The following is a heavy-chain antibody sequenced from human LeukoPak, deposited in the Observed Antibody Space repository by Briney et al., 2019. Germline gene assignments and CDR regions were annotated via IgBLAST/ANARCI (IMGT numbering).Heavy chain of an antibody. V-gene: IGHV3-30*04. D-gene: IGHD4-11*01. CDR1: GFTFSSYA. CDR3: ARASNYPPDY. Sequence: GGSLRLSCAASGFTFSSYAMHWVRQAPGKGLEWVAVISYDGSNKYYADSVKGRFTISRDNAKNSLYLQMNSLRAEDTAVYYCARASNYPPDYWGQGTLVTVSS. J-gene: IGHJ4*02. CDR2: ISYDGSNK.